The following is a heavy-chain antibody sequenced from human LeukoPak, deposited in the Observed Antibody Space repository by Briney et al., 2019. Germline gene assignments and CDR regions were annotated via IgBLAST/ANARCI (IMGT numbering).Heavy chain of an antibody. J-gene: IGHJ4*02. V-gene: IGHV3-48*03. CDR1: GFTFSSYE. D-gene: IGHD6-19*01. Sequence: GGSLRLSCAASGFTFSSYEMNWVRQAPGKGLEWVSSISRSATTIYYADSVKGRFTISRDNAKNSLYLQMNSLRAEDTAVYFYARGGVGGWFRYYFDYWGQGTLVTVSS. CDR2: ISRSATTI. CDR3: ARGGVGGWFRYYFDY.